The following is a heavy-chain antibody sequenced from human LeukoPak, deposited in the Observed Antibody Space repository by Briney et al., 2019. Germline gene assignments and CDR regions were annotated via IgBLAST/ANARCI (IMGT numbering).Heavy chain of an antibody. J-gene: IGHJ4*02. CDR2: IYTSGST. CDR1: GGSISSGSYY. D-gene: IGHD2-15*01. Sequence: SQTLSLTCTVSGGSISSGSYYWSWIRQPAGKGLEWIGRIYTSGSTNYNPSLKSRVTISVDTSKNQFSLKLSSVTAADTAVYYCARGNNKGYCSGGSCRRRTYYFDYWGQGTLVTVSS. V-gene: IGHV4-61*02. CDR3: ARGNNKGYCSGGSCRRRTYYFDY.